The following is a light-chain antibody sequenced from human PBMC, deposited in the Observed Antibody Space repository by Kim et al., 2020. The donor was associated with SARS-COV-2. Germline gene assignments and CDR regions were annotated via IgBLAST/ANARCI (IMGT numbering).Light chain of an antibody. CDR3: QQYSNWPPTT. Sequence: ETVMTQSPATLSVSPGETATLSCRASQNVRTYLAWYQQKPGQAPRLLIYGASTRATGIPARFSGGGSGTEFTLTISSLQSEDFALYYCQQYSNWPPTTFGQGTKLEI. CDR2: GAS. J-gene: IGKJ2*01. V-gene: IGKV3-15*01. CDR1: QNVRTY.